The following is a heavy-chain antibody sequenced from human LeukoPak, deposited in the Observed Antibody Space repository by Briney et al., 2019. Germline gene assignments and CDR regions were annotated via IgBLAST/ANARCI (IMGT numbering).Heavy chain of an antibody. V-gene: IGHV1-69*13. Sequence: GASVKVSCKASGYTFTSYAISWVRQAPGQGLEWMGGIIPIFGTASYAQKFQGRVTITADESTSTAYMELSSLRSEDTAVYYCARERGLYDSSGYLGNYFDYWGQGTLVTVSS. D-gene: IGHD3-22*01. J-gene: IGHJ4*02. CDR3: ARERGLYDSSGYLGNYFDY. CDR2: IIPIFGTA. CDR1: GYTFTSYA.